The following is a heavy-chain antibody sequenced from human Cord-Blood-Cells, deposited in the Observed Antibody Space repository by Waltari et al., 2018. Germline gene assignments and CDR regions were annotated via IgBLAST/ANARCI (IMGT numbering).Heavy chain of an antibody. V-gene: IGHV3-48*03. CDR1: GFTFSSYE. D-gene: IGHD4-17*01. Sequence: EVQLVESGGGLVQPGGSLRLSCAASGFTFSSYEMNWVRQAPGKGLEWVSYISSSGSTIYYADSVKGRFTISRDNAKNSLYLQMNSLRAEDTAVYYCARKDYGDYVDYWGQGTLVTVSS. CDR2: ISSSGSTI. J-gene: IGHJ4*02. CDR3: ARKDYGDYVDY.